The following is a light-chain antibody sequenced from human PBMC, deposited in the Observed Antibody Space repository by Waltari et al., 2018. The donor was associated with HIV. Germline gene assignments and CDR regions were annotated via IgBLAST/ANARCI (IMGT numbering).Light chain of an antibody. V-gene: IGLV4-69*02. CDR3: QTWDTGIRV. CDR1: SGPSSYD. CDR2: LKSDGSH. J-gene: IGLJ1*01. Sequence: QVVLTQSPSASASLGASVKLTCTLSSGPSSYDIAWHQQQPEKGPRYLMKLKSDGSHTKGDGIPDRFSGSSSGAERYLTISSLQSEDEADYYCQTWDTGIRVFGFGTKVTVL.